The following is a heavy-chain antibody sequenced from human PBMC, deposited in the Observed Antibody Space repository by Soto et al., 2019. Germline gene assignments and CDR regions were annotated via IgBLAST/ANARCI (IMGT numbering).Heavy chain of an antibody. CDR1: GYSISSGYY. CDR2: IYHSGST. D-gene: IGHD3-22*01. V-gene: IGHV4-38-2*01. Sequence: PSETLSLTCAVSGYSISSGYYWGWIRQPPGKGLEWIESIYHSGSTYHNPSLKSRVTISVDTSKNQFSLKRSSVTAADTALYYCAPDYDYESGGYYLPIDSWGQGTLVTVPS. J-gene: IGHJ4*02. CDR3: APDYDYESGGYYLPIDS.